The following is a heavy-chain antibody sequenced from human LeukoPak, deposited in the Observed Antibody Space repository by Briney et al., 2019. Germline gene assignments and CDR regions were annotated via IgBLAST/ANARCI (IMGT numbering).Heavy chain of an antibody. CDR2: INHSGST. D-gene: IGHD4-17*01. CDR1: GGSFSGYY. Sequence: PSETLSLTCAVYGGSFSGYYWSWIRQPPGKGLEWIGEINHSGSTNYNPSLKSRVTISVDTSKNQFSLKLSSVTAADTAVHYCARHGTLTTVTLYYFDYWGQGTLVTVSS. J-gene: IGHJ4*02. V-gene: IGHV4-34*01. CDR3: ARHGTLTTVTLYYFDY.